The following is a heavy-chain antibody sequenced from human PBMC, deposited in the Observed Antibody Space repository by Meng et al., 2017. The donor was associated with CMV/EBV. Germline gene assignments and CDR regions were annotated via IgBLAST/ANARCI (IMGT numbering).Heavy chain of an antibody. D-gene: IGHD5-18*01. J-gene: IGHJ3*02. Sequence: SETLSLTCTVSGYSISSGYYWGWIRQPPGKGLEWIGSIYHSGSTYYNPSLKSRVTISVDTSKNQFSLKLSSVTAADTAVYYCASYRWDSYGIHDAFDIWGQGTMVTVSS. V-gene: IGHV4-38-2*02. CDR2: IYHSGST. CDR1: GYSISSGYY. CDR3: ASYRWDSYGIHDAFDI.